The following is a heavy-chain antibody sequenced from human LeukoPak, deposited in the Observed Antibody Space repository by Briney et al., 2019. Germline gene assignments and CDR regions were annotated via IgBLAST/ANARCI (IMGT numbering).Heavy chain of an antibody. CDR1: GFTFSSYS. V-gene: IGHV3-21*01. CDR3: ARADPTYYDFWSGYSSRQGAFDI. Sequence: GGSLRLSCAASGFTFSSYSMNWVRQAPGKGLEWVSSISSSSSYIYYADSVKGRFTISRDNAKNSLYLQMNSLRAEDTAVYYCARADPTYYDFWSGYSSRQGAFDISGQGTMVTVSS. D-gene: IGHD3-3*01. CDR2: ISSSSSYI. J-gene: IGHJ3*02.